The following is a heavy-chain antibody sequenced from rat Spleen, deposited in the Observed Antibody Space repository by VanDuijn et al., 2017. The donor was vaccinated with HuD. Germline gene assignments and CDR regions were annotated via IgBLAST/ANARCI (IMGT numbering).Heavy chain of an antibody. V-gene: IGHV5-19*01. Sequence: EVQLVESGGGLMQPGRSLKLSCVASGFTFGVYGMHWIRQAPTKGLEWVASISPSGTKSHYRDSVKGRFTISRDKAKSTLYLQMDSLRSEDTAIYYCARPTTGIPFNYWGQGVMVTVSS. D-gene: IGHD1-9*01. CDR2: ISPSGTKS. CDR1: GFTFGVYG. J-gene: IGHJ2*01. CDR3: ARPTTGIPFNY.